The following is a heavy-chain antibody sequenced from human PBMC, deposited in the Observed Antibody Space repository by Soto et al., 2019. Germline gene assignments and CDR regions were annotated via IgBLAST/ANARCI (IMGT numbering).Heavy chain of an antibody. CDR2: IYYSGST. D-gene: IGHD3-9*01. Sequence: QVQLQESGPGLVKPSQTLSLTCTVSGGSISSGGYYWSWIRQHPGKGLEWIGYIYYSGSTYYNPSLMRRFTISVDTSKNQFSLKLSSVTAADTAVYYCARDLRYFDWWEPQDYYYYGMDVWGQGTTVTVSS. V-gene: IGHV4-31*03. J-gene: IGHJ6*02. CDR3: ARDLRYFDWWEPQDYYYYGMDV. CDR1: GGSISSGGYY.